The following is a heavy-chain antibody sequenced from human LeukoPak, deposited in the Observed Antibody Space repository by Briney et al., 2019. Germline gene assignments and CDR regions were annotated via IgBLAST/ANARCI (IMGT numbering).Heavy chain of an antibody. J-gene: IGHJ4*02. CDR3: AIEVNAVTIF. Sequence: GGSLRLSCAASGFTVNSHYMTWVRQAPGKGLEWVSVIYSGSSTFYADSVKGRFTISRDISKNTLSLQMNSLRAEDTALYYCAIEVNAVTIFGGQGTLVTVSS. V-gene: IGHV3-66*01. CDR1: GFTVNSHY. CDR2: IYSGSST. D-gene: IGHD3-10*02.